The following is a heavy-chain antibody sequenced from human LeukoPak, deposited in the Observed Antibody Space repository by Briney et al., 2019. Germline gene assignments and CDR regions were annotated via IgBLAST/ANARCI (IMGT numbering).Heavy chain of an antibody. J-gene: IGHJ4*02. V-gene: IGHV3-30*18. CDR1: GFIFSSYG. CDR3: AKGEIPPVPSYYDSSGSPFVY. Sequence: GGSLRLSCAASGFIFSSYGMHWVRQAPGKGLEWVAVISYDGSNKYYAGSVQGRLTISRDNSKNTLYLQMNSLRAEDTAVYDCAKGEIPPVPSYYDSSGSPFVYWGQGTLVTVSS. D-gene: IGHD3-22*01. CDR2: ISYDGSNK.